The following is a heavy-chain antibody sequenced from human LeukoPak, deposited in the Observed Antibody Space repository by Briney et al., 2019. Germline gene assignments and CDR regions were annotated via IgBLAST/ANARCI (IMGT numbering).Heavy chain of an antibody. V-gene: IGHV4-4*02. D-gene: IGHD1-1*01. CDR3: ARVNINNWHSCDY. CDR1: GGSISSNNW. Sequence: SETLTLTCAVSGGSISSNNWWGWVRQPPGKGLEWIGEIYHSGSPNYNPSLKSRVTISVDKSRNHFSLNLSSVTAADTAVYYCARVNINNWHSCDYWGQGTLVTVSS. CDR2: IYHSGSP. J-gene: IGHJ4*02.